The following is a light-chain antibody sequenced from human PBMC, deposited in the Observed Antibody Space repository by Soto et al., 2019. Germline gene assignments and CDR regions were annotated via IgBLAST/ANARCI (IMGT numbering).Light chain of an antibody. J-gene: IGKJ1*01. V-gene: IGKV3-20*01. Sequence: EVVLTQSPGTLSLSPGERATLSCRASESVSSSFLTWYQQKPGQAPRLLIYRTSNRVTGIPDRFSGSGSGTDFTLTISRLEPEDFAVYFCQHYGNSLWTFGQGTTVEIK. CDR3: QHYGNSLWT. CDR1: ESVSSSF. CDR2: RTS.